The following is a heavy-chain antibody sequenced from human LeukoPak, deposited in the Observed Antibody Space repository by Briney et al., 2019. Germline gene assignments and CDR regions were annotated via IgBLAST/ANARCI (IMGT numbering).Heavy chain of an antibody. CDR1: GGSISSYY. CDR2: IYYSGST. J-gene: IGHJ5*02. V-gene: IGHV4-59*01. Sequence: SETLSLTCTVSGGSISSYYWSWIRQPPGKGLEWIGYIYYSGSTNYNPSLKSRVTISVDTSKNQFSLKLSSVTAADTAVYYCARTAVPRTGENWFDPWGQGTLVTVSS. D-gene: IGHD6-19*01. CDR3: ARTAVPRTGENWFDP.